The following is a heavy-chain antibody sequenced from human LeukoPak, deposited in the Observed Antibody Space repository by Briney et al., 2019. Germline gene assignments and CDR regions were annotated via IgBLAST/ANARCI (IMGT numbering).Heavy chain of an antibody. J-gene: IGHJ4*02. D-gene: IGHD6-13*01. V-gene: IGHV3-23*01. CDR1: GFTLSSTG. Sequence: GGSLRLSCAAPGFTLSSTGMSWVRQAPGKGLEWVSGISGGNTFYADSVKGRFTISKDNSNNTLYLQMDSLRVEDTARYYCARGTXAAAGPDRGIHWGQGTLVTVSS. CDR3: ARGTXAAAGPDRGIH. CDR2: ISGGNT.